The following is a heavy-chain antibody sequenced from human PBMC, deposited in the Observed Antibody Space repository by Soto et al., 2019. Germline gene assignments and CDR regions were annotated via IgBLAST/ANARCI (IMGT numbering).Heavy chain of an antibody. CDR3: ATKITFGGVSDY. J-gene: IGHJ4*02. Sequence: PGGSLRLSCVASGFTFSNYAMNWVRQAPGKGLEWVSTISGSSDSAHYADSVKGRFTISRDNSKNTLYLQMNSLRDEDTAVYYCATKITFGGVSDYWGQGTLVTVSS. D-gene: IGHD3-16*01. CDR1: GFTFSNYA. V-gene: IGHV3-23*01. CDR2: ISGSSDSA.